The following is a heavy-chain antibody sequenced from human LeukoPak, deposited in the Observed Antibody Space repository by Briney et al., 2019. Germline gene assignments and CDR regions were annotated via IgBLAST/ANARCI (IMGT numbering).Heavy chain of an antibody. Sequence: GGSLRLSCAASGLTFSDYHMSWIRQAPGKGLEWVSHISDNGRTKYYANSVQGRFTVSRDNAKNSLYLQMNSLRAEDTAVYYCAREHPPRNIVTDWGQGTLVTVSS. CDR1: GLTFSDYH. CDR2: ISDNGRTK. J-gene: IGHJ4*02. V-gene: IGHV3-11*01. D-gene: IGHD3-16*02. CDR3: AREHPPRNIVTD.